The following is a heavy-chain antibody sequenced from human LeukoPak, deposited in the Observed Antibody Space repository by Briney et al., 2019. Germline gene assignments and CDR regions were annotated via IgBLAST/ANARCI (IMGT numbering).Heavy chain of an antibody. Sequence: GASVKVSCXASGYTFTSYYMHWVRQAPGQGLEWMGIINPSGGSTSYAQKFQGRVTMTRDTSTSTVYMELSSLRSEDTAVYYCARDLRRDGYKEYYFDYWGQGTLVTVSS. CDR2: INPSGGST. CDR3: ARDLRRDGYKEYYFDY. CDR1: GYTFTSYY. V-gene: IGHV1-46*03. J-gene: IGHJ4*02. D-gene: IGHD5-24*01.